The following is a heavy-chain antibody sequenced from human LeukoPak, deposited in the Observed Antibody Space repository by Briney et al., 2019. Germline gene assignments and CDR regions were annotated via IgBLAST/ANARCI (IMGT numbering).Heavy chain of an antibody. CDR2: IIPIFGTA. CDR3: ASSHGSGSYYNIGQFDY. J-gene: IGHJ4*02. CDR1: GGTFSSYA. D-gene: IGHD3-10*01. Sequence: GPSVTVSCKASGGTFSSYAISWVRQAPGQGLEWMGGIIPIFGTANYAQKFQGRVTITTDESTSTAYMELSSLRSEDTAVYYCASSHGSGSYYNIGQFDYWGQGTLVTVSS. V-gene: IGHV1-69*05.